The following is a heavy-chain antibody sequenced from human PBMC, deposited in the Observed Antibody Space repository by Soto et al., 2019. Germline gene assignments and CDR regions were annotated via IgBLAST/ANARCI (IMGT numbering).Heavy chain of an antibody. CDR3: ARDDYGIYPY. Sequence: ASVKVSCRASGYAITAYYIHWVRQAPGQGLEWMGWVDPRTGGAIYAQKFQDRVTMTRDTSISTVYMDLSGLRSDDTALYYCARDDYGIYPYWGQGTLVTVSS. D-gene: IGHD1-26*01. CDR2: VDPRTGGA. V-gene: IGHV1-2*02. J-gene: IGHJ4*02. CDR1: GYAITAYY.